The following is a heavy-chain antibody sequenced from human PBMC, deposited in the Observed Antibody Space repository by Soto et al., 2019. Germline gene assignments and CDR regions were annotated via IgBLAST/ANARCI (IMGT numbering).Heavy chain of an antibody. J-gene: IGHJ4*02. Sequence: QITLKESGPTLVNPTQTLTLTCTFSGFSLSTSGVGVGWIRQPPGKALEWLALIYWDDDKRYSPSLKSSPTIPNHTSTNQVVLTVTNINPVDTAPYYSAHLTQYSSRIDYWCQGTLVTVSS. D-gene: IGHD6-19*01. CDR2: IYWDDDK. V-gene: IGHV2-5*02. CDR3: AHLTQYSSRIDY. CDR1: GFSLSTSGVG.